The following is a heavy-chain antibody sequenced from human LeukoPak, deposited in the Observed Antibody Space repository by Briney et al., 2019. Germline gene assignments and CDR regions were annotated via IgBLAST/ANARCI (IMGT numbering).Heavy chain of an antibody. CDR2: IDPSDSYS. CDR3: ARGSGWVDV. J-gene: IGHJ6*02. Sequence: KHGESLKISCKGSGYSFISYWISWVRQMPGKGPEWMGRIDPSDSYSNYSPSLQGHVTISADKSISTAYLQWSSLEASDTAMYYCARGSGWVDVWGQGTTVTVSS. D-gene: IGHD2-15*01. V-gene: IGHV5-10-1*01. CDR1: GYSFISYW.